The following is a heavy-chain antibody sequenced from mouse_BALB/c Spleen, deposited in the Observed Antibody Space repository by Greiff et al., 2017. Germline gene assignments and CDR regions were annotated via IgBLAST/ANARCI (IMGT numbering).Heavy chain of an antibody. CDR1: GYSFTGYY. J-gene: IGHJ4*01. CDR3: ASGGYYPYAMDY. V-gene: IGHV1S34*01. D-gene: IGHD2-3*01. Sequence: LVKTGASVKISCKASGYSFTGYYMHWVKQSHGKSLEWIGYISCYNGATSYNQKFKGKATFTVDTSSSTAYMQFNSLTSEDSAVYYCASGGYYPYAMDYWGQGTSVTVSS. CDR2: ISCYNGAT.